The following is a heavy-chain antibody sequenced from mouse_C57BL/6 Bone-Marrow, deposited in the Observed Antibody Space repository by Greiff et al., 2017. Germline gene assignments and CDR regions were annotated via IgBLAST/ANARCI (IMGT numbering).Heavy chain of an antibody. CDR1: GFTFSSYG. Sequence: EVKLVESGGDLVKPGGSLKLSCAASGFTFSSYGMSWVRQTPDKRLEWVATISSGGSYTYYPDSVKGRFTISRDNAKNTLYLQMSSLKSEDTAMYYCARRGPLFYYGSSYIAYWGQGTLGTVSA. V-gene: IGHV5-6*02. J-gene: IGHJ3*01. CDR3: ARRGPLFYYGSSYIAY. CDR2: ISSGGSYT. D-gene: IGHD1-1*01.